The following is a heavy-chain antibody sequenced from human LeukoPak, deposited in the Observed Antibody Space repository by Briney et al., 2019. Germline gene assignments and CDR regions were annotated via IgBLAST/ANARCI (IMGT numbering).Heavy chain of an antibody. CDR2: INHSGST. V-gene: IGHV4-34*01. CDR3: ARSYDFWSGYYEDY. Sequence: SETLSLTCAVYGGSFSGYYWSWIRQPPGKGLEWIGEINHSGSTNYNPSLKSRVTISVDTSKNQFSLKLSSVTAADTAVYYCARSYDFWSGYYEDYWGQGTLVTVSS. CDR1: GGSFSGYY. J-gene: IGHJ4*02. D-gene: IGHD3-3*01.